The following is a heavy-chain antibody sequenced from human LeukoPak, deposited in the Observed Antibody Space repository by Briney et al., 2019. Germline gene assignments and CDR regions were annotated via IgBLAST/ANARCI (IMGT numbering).Heavy chain of an antibody. Sequence: KASETLSLTCTVSGGSISSSSYYWGWIRQPPGKGLEWIGGIYYSGSTYYNPSLKSRVTISVDTSKNQFSLKLSSVTAADTAVYYCARHSFPYYYSSGSHPGGFDYWGQGTLVTVSS. V-gene: IGHV4-39*01. CDR1: GGSISSSSYY. J-gene: IGHJ4*02. D-gene: IGHD3-10*01. CDR3: ARHSFPYYYSSGSHPGGFDY. CDR2: IYYSGST.